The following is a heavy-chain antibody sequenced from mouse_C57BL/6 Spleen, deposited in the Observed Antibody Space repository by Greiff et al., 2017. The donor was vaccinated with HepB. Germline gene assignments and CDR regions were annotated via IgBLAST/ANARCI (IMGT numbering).Heavy chain of an antibody. Sequence: VQLQQPGAELVKPGASVKLSCKASGYTFTSYWMHWEKQRPGQGLEWIGMIHPNSGSTNYNEKFKSKATLTVDKSSSTAYMQLSSLTSEDSAVYYCARATVVATYYAMDYWGQGTSVTVSS. CDR1: GYTFTSYW. CDR2: IHPNSGST. J-gene: IGHJ4*01. V-gene: IGHV1-64*01. D-gene: IGHD1-1*01. CDR3: ARATVVATYYAMDY.